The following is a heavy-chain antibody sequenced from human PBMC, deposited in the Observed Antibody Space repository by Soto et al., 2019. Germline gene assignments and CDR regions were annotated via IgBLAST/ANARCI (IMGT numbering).Heavy chain of an antibody. V-gene: IGHV5-51*01. J-gene: IGHJ6*02. CDR2: IYPGDSDT. CDR1: GYSFTSYW. Sequence: PGESLKISCKGSGYSFTSYWIGWVRQMPEKGLEWMGIIYPGDSDTRYSPSFQGQVTISADKSISTAYLQWSSLKASDTAMYYCARPRHVLIRGHYYYYGMDVWGQGTTVTVSS. CDR3: ARPRHVLIRGHYYYYGMDV. D-gene: IGHD3-3*01.